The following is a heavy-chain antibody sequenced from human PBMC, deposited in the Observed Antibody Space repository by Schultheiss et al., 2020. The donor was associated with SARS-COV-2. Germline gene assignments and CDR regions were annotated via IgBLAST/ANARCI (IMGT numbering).Heavy chain of an antibody. J-gene: IGHJ4*02. CDR3: ARKLRGLDY. V-gene: IGHV4-34*01. CDR2: IYYSGST. CDR1: GLSLSGYY. Sequence: SETLSLTCAVYGLSLSGYYWSWIRQPPGKGLEWIGYIYYSGSTYYNPSLKSRVTISVDTSKNQFSLKLSSVTAADTAVYYCARKLRGLDYWGQGTLVTVSS. D-gene: IGHD3-16*01.